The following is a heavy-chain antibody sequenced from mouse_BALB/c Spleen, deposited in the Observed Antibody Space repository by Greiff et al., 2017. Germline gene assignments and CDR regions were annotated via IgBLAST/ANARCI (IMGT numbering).Heavy chain of an antibody. CDR3: ARQRGAATY. CDR2: ISSGGSYT. J-gene: IGHJ3*01. Sequence: DVMLVESGGDLVKPGGSLKLSCAASGFTFSSYGMSWVRQTPDKRLEWVATISSGGSYTYYPDSVKGRFTISRDNAKNTLYLQMSSLKSEDTAMYYCARQRGAATYWGQGTLVTVSA. D-gene: IGHD3-3*01. CDR1: GFTFSSYG. V-gene: IGHV5-6*02.